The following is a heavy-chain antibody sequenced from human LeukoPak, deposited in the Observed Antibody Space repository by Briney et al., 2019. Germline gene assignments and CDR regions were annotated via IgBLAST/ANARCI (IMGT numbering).Heavy chain of an antibody. V-gene: IGHV3-11*01. CDR3: ARELPLTGYSSAWYLGPLDY. Sequence: GGSLRLSCAASGFTFSDYYMSWIRQAPGKGLEWVSYISSSGTTIYYADSVKGRFTISRDNAKNSLYLQMNGLRAEDTAVYYCARELPLTGYSSAWYLGPLDYWGQGTLVTVSS. J-gene: IGHJ4*02. D-gene: IGHD6-19*01. CDR1: GFTFSDYY. CDR2: ISSSGTTI.